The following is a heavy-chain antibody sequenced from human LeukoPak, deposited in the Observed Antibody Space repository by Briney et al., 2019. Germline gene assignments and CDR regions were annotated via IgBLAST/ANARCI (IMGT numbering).Heavy chain of an antibody. CDR2: IRGSGET. CDR1: GFSVRNYY. CDR3: ARDRAATQGWVEFDP. Sequence: GGSLQLSCAVSGFSVRNYYMNWLRQAPVEGLEWVSLIRGSGETVYADSVKGRFTISRDDSKNTVYLQMNSLRLDDTAVYFCARDRAATQGWVEFDPWGQGTLVTVSS. V-gene: IGHV3-66*03. D-gene: IGHD1-26*01. J-gene: IGHJ5*02.